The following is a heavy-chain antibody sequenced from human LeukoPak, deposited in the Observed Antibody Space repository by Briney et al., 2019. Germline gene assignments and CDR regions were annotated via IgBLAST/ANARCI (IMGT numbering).Heavy chain of an antibody. V-gene: IGHV3-23*01. CDR2: ISSGGGNI. Sequence: PVGALRVSCAASGVTFYTFGMSSGRQAPGKRRGWVSTISSGGGNIYYADSAKGRFTISRDKSKSTVYLQMNSLRAEDTAVYFCAKRHASGNYFLDYWGQGTLVTVSS. J-gene: IGHJ4*02. D-gene: IGHD3-10*01. CDR3: AKRHASGNYFLDY. CDR1: GVTFYTFG.